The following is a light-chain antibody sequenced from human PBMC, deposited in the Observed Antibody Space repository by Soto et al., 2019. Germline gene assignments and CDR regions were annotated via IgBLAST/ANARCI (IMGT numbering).Light chain of an antibody. V-gene: IGKV3-15*01. CDR2: GAS. Sequence: VMTQSPATLSVSPGERATLSCRASQSLRSSLAWYQQKPGQAPRLLIYGASTRATGIPARFSGSGSGTEFTLTISSLQSEDFAVYYCQQYNNWPPTFGQGTKGDIK. J-gene: IGKJ1*01. CDR1: QSLRSS. CDR3: QQYNNWPPT.